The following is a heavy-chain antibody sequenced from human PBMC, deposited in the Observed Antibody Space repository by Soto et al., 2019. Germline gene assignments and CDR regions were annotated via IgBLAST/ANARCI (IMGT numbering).Heavy chain of an antibody. J-gene: IGHJ6*03. CDR1: GGSFTSYS. CDR3: AKSLLFVDPGYMAV. CDR2: IIPIQGKA. Sequence: QVQLVQSGAELKKPGSSVKVSCEASGGSFTSYSFTWVRQAPGQGLEGMGRIIPIQGKANYALKFQDRVTITADRSKRTVYMELTSLRPEDTAVYFCAKSLLFVDPGYMAVWGKGTTVTVSS. V-gene: IGHV1-69*02. D-gene: IGHD2-21*01.